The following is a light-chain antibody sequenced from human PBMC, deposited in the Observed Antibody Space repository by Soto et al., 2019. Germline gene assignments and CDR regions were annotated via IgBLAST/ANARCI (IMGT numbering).Light chain of an antibody. CDR1: SSDVGGYSY. CDR3: CSYTTSNTRQIV. CDR2: DVS. Sequence: SVLTQPASVSGSPGQSITISCTGTSSDVGGYSYVSWYQQHPGKAPKFMIYDVSNRPSGVSNRFSGSKSGNTASLTISGLQAEDEADYYCCSYTTSNTRQIVFGTGTKVT. J-gene: IGLJ1*01. V-gene: IGLV2-14*01.